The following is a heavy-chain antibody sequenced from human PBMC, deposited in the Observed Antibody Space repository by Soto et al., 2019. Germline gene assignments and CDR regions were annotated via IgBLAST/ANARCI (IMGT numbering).Heavy chain of an antibody. CDR2: INHSGST. CDR3: ARGRRVYYGSGSPEKYYGMDV. J-gene: IGHJ6*02. D-gene: IGHD3-10*01. CDR1: GGSFSDYY. Sequence: SETQSLTCAVYGGSFSDYYCGWICQPPENGLECIGEINHSGSTNYNPSLKSRVTISVDSSKNLFSLKLSSVTAADTAVYYCARGRRVYYGSGSPEKYYGMDVWGQGTTVT. V-gene: IGHV4-34*01.